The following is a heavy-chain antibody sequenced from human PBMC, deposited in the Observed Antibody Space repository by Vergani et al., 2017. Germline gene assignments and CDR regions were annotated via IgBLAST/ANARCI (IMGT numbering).Heavy chain of an antibody. CDR3: ARDPGIAAAGRHWFDP. CDR1: GGSITSGSFY. Sequence: QVQLHESGPGLVKPSQTLSLTCTVSGGSITSGSFYWSWIRQPAGKGLEWIGRIHSSGTTNYNPSLKSRVTLSVDTSKNQLSLRMTSVTAADTAVYYCARDPGIAAAGRHWFDPWGQGTLVTVSS. V-gene: IGHV4-61*02. CDR2: IHSSGTT. D-gene: IGHD6-13*01. J-gene: IGHJ5*02.